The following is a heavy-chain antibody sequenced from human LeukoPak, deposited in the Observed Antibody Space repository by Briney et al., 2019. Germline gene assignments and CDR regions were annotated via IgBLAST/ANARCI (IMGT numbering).Heavy chain of an antibody. D-gene: IGHD2-15*01. Sequence: PSETLSLTCAVSGGSISSGGYSWSWIRQPPGKGLEWIGYIYYSGSTYYNPSLKSRVTISVDTSKNQFSLKLSSVTAADTAVYYCARQVANYYYYYMDVWGKGTTVTISS. CDR3: ARQVANYYYYYMDV. J-gene: IGHJ6*03. CDR1: GGSISSGGYS. CDR2: IYYSGST. V-gene: IGHV4-30-4*07.